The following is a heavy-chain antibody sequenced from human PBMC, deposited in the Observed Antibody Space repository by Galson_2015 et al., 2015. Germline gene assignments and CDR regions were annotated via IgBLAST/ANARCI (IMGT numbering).Heavy chain of an antibody. CDR3: ARGYCSSTSCYGLGHYYYGMDV. D-gene: IGHD2-2*01. CDR2: ISSSGSTI. Sequence: SLRLSCAASGFTFSDYYMSWIRQAPGKGLEWVSYISSSGSTIYYADSVKGRFTISRDNAKNSLYLQMNSLRAEDTAVYYCARGYCSSTSCYGLGHYYYGMDVWGQGTTVTVSS. V-gene: IGHV3-11*01. CDR1: GFTFSDYY. J-gene: IGHJ6*02.